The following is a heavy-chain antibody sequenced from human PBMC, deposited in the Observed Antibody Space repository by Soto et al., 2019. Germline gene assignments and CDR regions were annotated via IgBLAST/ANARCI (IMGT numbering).Heavy chain of an antibody. V-gene: IGHV3-23*01. CDR1: GFTFSSYA. CDR2: ISGSGGST. CDR3: AKDTEQQLGVGRGYYYYGMDV. D-gene: IGHD6-13*01. J-gene: IGHJ6*02. Sequence: EVQLLESGGGLVQPGGSLRLSCAASGFTFSSYAMSWVRQAPGKGLEWVSAISGSGGSTYYADSVKGRFTISRDNSKNTLYLQMNSLRAEDTAVYYCAKDTEQQLGVGRGYYYYGMDVWGQGTTVTVSS.